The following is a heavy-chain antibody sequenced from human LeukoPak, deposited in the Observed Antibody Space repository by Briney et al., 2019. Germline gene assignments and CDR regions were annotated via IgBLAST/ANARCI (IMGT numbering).Heavy chain of an antibody. CDR1: GFTFSSYA. D-gene: IGHD6-6*01. J-gene: IGHJ4*02. CDR2: ISGSGGRT. Sequence: GGSLRLSCAVSGFTFSSYAMTWVRRPPGKGLEWVSVISGSGGRTYYADSVKGRFTISRDNSKNTLYLQMNSLRAEDTAVYYCARGSPNWYWGQGTLVTVSS. V-gene: IGHV3-23*01. CDR3: ARGSPNWY.